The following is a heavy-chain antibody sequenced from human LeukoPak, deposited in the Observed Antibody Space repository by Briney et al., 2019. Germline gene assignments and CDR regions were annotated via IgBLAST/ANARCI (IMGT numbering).Heavy chain of an antibody. Sequence: ASVKVSCKASGYTFSSYDINWVRQATGQGLEWMGWMNPNSGKIGYAQKFQGRVTMTRNTSITTAYMELSRLRSDDTAVYYCARFGSSIDYWGQGTLVTVSS. J-gene: IGHJ4*02. CDR3: ARFGSSIDY. CDR1: GYTFSSYD. CDR2: MNPNSGKI. V-gene: IGHV1-8*01. D-gene: IGHD6-6*01.